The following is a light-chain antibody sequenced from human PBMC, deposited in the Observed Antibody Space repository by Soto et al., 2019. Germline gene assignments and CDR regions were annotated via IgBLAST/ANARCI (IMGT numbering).Light chain of an antibody. Sequence: QSVLTQPASVSGSPGQSVTISCTGTSSDIGGYNYVSWYQQHPGRAPKLMIYEVNKRPSGVPDRFSGSKSGNTASLTVSGLQAEDEADYYCSSYGGNNNLIFGGGTQLTVL. V-gene: IGLV2-8*01. CDR3: SSYGGNNNLI. J-gene: IGLJ2*01. CDR1: SSDIGGYNY. CDR2: EVN.